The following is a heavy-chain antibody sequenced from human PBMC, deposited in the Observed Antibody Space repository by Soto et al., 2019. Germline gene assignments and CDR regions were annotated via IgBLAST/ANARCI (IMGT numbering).Heavy chain of an antibody. CDR2: IYYSGST. V-gene: IGHV4-31*01. CDR3: ARERGVLWFGELQNWFDP. Sequence: QVQLQESGPGLVKPSQTLSLTCTVSGGSISSGGYYWSWIRQHPGKGLEWIGYIYYSGSTYYNPSLKSQFTISVDTSKNQFSLKLSSVTAADTAVYYCARERGVLWFGELQNWFDPWGQGTLVTVSS. J-gene: IGHJ5*02. D-gene: IGHD3-10*01. CDR1: GGSISSGGYY.